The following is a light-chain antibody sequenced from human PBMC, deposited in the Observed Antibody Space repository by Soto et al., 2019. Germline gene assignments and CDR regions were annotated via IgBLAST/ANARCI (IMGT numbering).Light chain of an antibody. CDR3: CSLTTSHTYV. CDR2: HVT. J-gene: IGLJ1*01. CDR1: SSDIGHYDY. Sequence: QSFLTQPASVSGSPGQSITISCTGTSSDIGHYDYVSWYQQHPGKAPKLMIYHVTYRPSGVSNRYSGSKSGNSASLTISALQADDEADYYCCSLTTSHTYVFGSGTKVTVL. V-gene: IGLV2-14*03.